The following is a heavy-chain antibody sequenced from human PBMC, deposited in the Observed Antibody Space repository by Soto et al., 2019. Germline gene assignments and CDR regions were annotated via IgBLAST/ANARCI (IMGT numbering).Heavy chain of an antibody. CDR1: GGSFSGYY. Sequence: QVQLQQWGAGLLKPSETLSLTCAVYGGSFSGYYWSWIRQPPGKGLAWIGEINHSGSTNYNPSLNSRVTISVDTSKNQFALKLSSVTAADTAVYYCARGHPKPSGWYYYFDYWCQGTLVTVSS. CDR3: ARGHPKPSGWYYYFDY. V-gene: IGHV4-34*01. J-gene: IGHJ4*02. D-gene: IGHD6-19*01. CDR2: INHSGST.